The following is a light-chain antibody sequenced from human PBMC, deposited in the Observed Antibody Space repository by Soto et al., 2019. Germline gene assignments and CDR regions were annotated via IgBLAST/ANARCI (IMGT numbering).Light chain of an antibody. CDR1: QSIGSW. V-gene: IGKV1-5*01. Sequence: IQMTQSPSTLSASVGDRVTITCRASQSIGSWLAWYQQKPGKAPKLLIYDASSLESGVPSRFSGSGSGTEFTLTISSLQPDDFATYYCQHYNTYSSAFGQGTRLEIK. J-gene: IGKJ2*01. CDR3: QHYNTYSSA. CDR2: DAS.